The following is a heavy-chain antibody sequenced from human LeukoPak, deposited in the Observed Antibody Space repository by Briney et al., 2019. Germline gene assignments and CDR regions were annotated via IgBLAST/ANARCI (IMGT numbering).Heavy chain of an antibody. CDR3: ARDFDMGITPGDDFDF. V-gene: IGHV3-74*01. CDR1: GFSFSKYW. Sequence: PGGSLRLSCAASGFSFSKYWVHWVRQTPGEGLVWVARIKEDGTYTSHADSVKGRFTISRDNARNTVFLQMNSLRAEDTSVYYCARDFDMGITPGDDFDFWGQGTLVTVSS. CDR2: IKEDGTYT. J-gene: IGHJ4*02. D-gene: IGHD3-9*01.